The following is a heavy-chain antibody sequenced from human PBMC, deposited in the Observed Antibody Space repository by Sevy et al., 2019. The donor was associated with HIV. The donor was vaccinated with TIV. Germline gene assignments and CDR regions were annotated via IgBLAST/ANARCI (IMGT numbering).Heavy chain of an antibody. J-gene: IGHJ5*02. Sequence: GESLKISCAASGFTFSSYSMNWVRQAPGKGLEWVSSISSSSSYIYYADSVKGRFTISRDNAKNSLYLQMNSLRAEDTAVYYCARDLTPIPPWGWFDPWGQGTLVTVSS. V-gene: IGHV3-21*01. CDR1: GFTFSSYS. D-gene: IGHD2-15*01. CDR3: ARDLTPIPPWGWFDP. CDR2: ISSSSSYI.